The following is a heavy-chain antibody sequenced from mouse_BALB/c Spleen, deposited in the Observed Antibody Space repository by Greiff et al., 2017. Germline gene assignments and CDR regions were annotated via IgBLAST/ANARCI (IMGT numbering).Heavy chain of an antibody. CDR2: ILPGSGST. CDR1: GYTFSSYW. Sequence: QVHVKQSGAELMKPGASVKISCKATGYTFSSYWIEWVKQRPGHGLEWIGEILPGSGSTNYNEKFKGKATFTADTSSNTAYMQLSSLTSEDSAVYYCARESMSYAMDYWGQGTSVTVSS. J-gene: IGHJ4*01. V-gene: IGHV1-9*01. CDR3: ARESMSYAMDY. D-gene: IGHD2-10*02.